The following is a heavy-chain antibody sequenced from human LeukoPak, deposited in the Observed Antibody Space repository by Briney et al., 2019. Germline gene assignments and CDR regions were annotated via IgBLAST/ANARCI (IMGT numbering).Heavy chain of an antibody. V-gene: IGHV3-30*03. D-gene: IGHD3-10*01. Sequence: GGSLRLSCAASGFTFSSYGMHWVRQAPGKGLEWVAVISYDGSNKYYADSVKGRFTISRENAKNSLYLQVNSLRAEDTAVYYCTRDETVVRGLPRRARTFYGMDVWGQGTTVTVSS. CDR3: TRDETVVRGLPRRARTFYGMDV. J-gene: IGHJ6*02. CDR2: ISYDGSNK. CDR1: GFTFSSYG.